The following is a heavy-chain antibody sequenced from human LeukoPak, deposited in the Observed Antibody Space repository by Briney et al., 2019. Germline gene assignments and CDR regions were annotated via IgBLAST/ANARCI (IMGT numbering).Heavy chain of an antibody. J-gene: IGHJ4*02. CDR2: INPDSGFT. CDR3: APTAEAYTSWWKV. CDR1: GYKFTDDY. D-gene: IGHD3-16*01. V-gene: IGHV1-2*02. Sequence: ASVRVSCKASGYKFTDDYMHWVRQAPGQGLEFMGWINPDSGFTNYAQKFKGRVTMTRDTSISTAYLEVRCLTSDDTAVYYCAPTAEAYTSWWKVWGQGTLVTVSS.